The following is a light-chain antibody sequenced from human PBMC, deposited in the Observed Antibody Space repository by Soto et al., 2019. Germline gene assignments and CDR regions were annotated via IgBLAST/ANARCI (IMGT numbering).Light chain of an antibody. V-gene: IGLV1-40*01. CDR2: GNS. CDR1: SSNIGAGYD. Sequence: VLTQPPSVSGAPGQRVTISCTGSSSNIGAGYDVHWYQQLPGTAPKLLIYGNSNRPSGVPDRFSGSKSGTSASLAITGLQAEEEADYYCQSYDSSLSVVFGGGTKLTVL. J-gene: IGLJ2*01. CDR3: QSYDSSLSVV.